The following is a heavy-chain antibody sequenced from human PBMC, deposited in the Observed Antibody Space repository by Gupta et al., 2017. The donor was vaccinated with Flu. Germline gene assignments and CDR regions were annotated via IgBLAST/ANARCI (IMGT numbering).Heavy chain of an antibody. CDR3: ATGSAVRYCGGDCPLFDY. Sequence: EVHLVQSGAAVKKPGATVKISCKVSGYTFTDYYMHWVQQAPGKGLEWMGLVDPEDGETIYAEKFQGRVTITADTSTDTAYMELSSLRSEDTAVYYCATGSAVRYCGGDCPLFDYWGQGTLVTVSS. D-gene: IGHD2-21*02. CDR1: GYTFTDYY. V-gene: IGHV1-69-2*01. J-gene: IGHJ4*02. CDR2: VDPEDGET.